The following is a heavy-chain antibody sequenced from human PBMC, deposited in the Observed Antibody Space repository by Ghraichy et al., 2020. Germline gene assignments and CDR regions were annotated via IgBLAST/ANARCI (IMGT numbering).Heavy chain of an antibody. CDR1: GGSISSYY. CDR3: ARHYDFWSGYLFGYFDY. V-gene: IGHV4-59*01. J-gene: IGHJ4*02. Sequence: SETLSLTCTVSGGSISSYYWSWIRQPPGKGLEWIGYIYYSGSTNYNPSLKSRVTISVDTSKNQFSLKLSSVTAADTAVYYCARHYDFWSGYLFGYFDYWGQGTLVTVSS. CDR2: IYYSGST. D-gene: IGHD3-3*01.